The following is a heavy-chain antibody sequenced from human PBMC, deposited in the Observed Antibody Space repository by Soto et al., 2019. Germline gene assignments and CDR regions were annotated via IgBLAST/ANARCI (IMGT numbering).Heavy chain of an antibody. D-gene: IGHD4-17*01. J-gene: IGHJ3*02. CDR1: GYTFTSYD. CDR3: ARGNGDYVSGAFDI. CDR2: MNPQSGNT. V-gene: IGHV1-8*01. Sequence: QVQLVQSGAEVKKPGASVKVSCKASGYTFTSYDINWVRQATGQGLEWVGRMNPQSGNTGYAQKIQGRVTMTRNTSISTAYMDLSSLRSEDTAVYYCARGNGDYVSGAFDIWGQGTMVTVSS.